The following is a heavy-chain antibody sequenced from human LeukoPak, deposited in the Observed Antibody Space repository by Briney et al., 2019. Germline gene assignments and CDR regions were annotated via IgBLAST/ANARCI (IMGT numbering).Heavy chain of an antibody. CDR2: IYPGESDI. CDR1: GYSFSNYW. Sequence: GESLKISCKGSGYSFSNYWIGWVRQLPGKGLEWMGIIYPGESDIRYSPSFQGQVTISADKSISTAYLQWTSLKASDTAMYYCARRGSYYWFDYWGQGTLVTVSS. J-gene: IGHJ5*01. CDR3: ARRGSYYWFDY. D-gene: IGHD1-26*01. V-gene: IGHV5-51*01.